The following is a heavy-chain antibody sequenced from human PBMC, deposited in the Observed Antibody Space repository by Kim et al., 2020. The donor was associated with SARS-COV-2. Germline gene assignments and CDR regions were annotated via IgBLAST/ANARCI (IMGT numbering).Heavy chain of an antibody. Sequence: TYSAESVKGGFTIARDNSRDMLYVQMNSLRGEDTAVYYCATGLHGSYGFDYWGQGTLVTVSS. CDR2: T. D-gene: IGHD3-10*01. J-gene: IGHJ4*02. V-gene: IGHV3-23*01. CDR3: ATGLHGSYGFDY.